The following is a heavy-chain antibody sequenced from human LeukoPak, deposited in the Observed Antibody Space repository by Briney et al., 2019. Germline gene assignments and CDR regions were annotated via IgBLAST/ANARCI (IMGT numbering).Heavy chain of an antibody. CDR2: IRSKAYGGTT. CDR1: GFTFSSYA. V-gene: IGHV3-49*04. D-gene: IGHD2-15*01. J-gene: IGHJ4*02. CDR3: TTDIGDY. Sequence: GGSLRLSCAASGFTFSSYAMSWVRQAPGKGLEWVGFIRSKAYGGTTEYAASVKGRFTISRDDSKSIAYLQMNSLKTEDTAVYFCTTDIGDYWGQGTLVTVSS.